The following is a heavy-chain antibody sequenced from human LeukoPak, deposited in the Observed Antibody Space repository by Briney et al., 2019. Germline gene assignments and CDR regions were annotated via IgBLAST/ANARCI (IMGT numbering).Heavy chain of an antibody. Sequence: SETLSLTCTVPGYSISSGYYWGWIRQPPGKGLEWIGSIYHSGSTYYNPSLKSRVTISVDTSKNQFSLKLSSVTAADTAVYYCARWSLRDFDYWGQGTLVTVSS. CDR3: ARWSLRDFDY. CDR2: IYHSGST. V-gene: IGHV4-38-2*02. CDR1: GYSISSGYY. D-gene: IGHD3-10*01. J-gene: IGHJ4*02.